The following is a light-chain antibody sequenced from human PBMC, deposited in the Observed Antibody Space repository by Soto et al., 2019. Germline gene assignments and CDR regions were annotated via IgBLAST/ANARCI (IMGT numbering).Light chain of an antibody. CDR3: QRYGSSRT. CDR2: SGA. J-gene: IGKJ1*01. V-gene: IGKV3-20*01. CDR1: QSGSSSY. Sequence: EFVLTQSPGTLSLSPGERATLSCRASQSGSSSYLAWYQQKPGQAPRLLIQSGASRATGIPDRFSASGSGTDFTLTISRLEPEYFAVYYCQRYGSSRTGGQGPNVEL.